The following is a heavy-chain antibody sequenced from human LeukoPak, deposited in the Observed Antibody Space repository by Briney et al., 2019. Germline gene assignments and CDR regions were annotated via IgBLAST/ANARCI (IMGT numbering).Heavy chain of an antibody. Sequence: PGGSLRLSCAASGFTFSSYAMHWVRQAPGKGLEWVAVISYDGSNKYYADSVKGRFTISRDNSKNTLYLQMNSLRAEDTAVYYCARDRLAHPAQVQLLHNWFDPRGQGTLVTVSS. CDR1: GFTFSSYA. CDR2: ISYDGSNK. CDR3: ARDRLAHPAQVQLLHNWFDP. J-gene: IGHJ5*02. V-gene: IGHV3-30-3*01. D-gene: IGHD2-2*01.